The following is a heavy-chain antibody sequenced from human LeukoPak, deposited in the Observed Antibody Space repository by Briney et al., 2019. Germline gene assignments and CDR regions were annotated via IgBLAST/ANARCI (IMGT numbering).Heavy chain of an antibody. V-gene: IGHV3-48*01. Sequence: GGSLRLSCAASGFTFSSYIRNWVRQAPGKGLEWVSYISSSSSTIYYADSVKGRFTISRDNAKNSLYLQMNSLRAEDTAVYYCARVLHKRNYDSSVYYGYWGQGTLVTVSS. J-gene: IGHJ4*02. CDR1: GFTFSSYI. CDR2: ISSSSSTI. CDR3: ARVLHKRNYDSSVYYGY. D-gene: IGHD3-22*01.